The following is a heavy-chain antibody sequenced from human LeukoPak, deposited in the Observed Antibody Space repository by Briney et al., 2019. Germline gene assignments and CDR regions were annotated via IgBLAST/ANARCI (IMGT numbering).Heavy chain of an antibody. CDR3: ARDYSRGGDCYNDY. Sequence: ASVKVSCKASGYTFTSYGISWVRQAPGQGLEWMGWISAYNGNTNYAQKLQGSVTMTTDTSTSTAYMELRSLRSDDTAVYYCARDYSRGGDCYNDYWGQGTLVTVSS. V-gene: IGHV1-18*01. J-gene: IGHJ4*02. CDR2: ISAYNGNT. D-gene: IGHD2-21*02. CDR1: GYTFTSYG.